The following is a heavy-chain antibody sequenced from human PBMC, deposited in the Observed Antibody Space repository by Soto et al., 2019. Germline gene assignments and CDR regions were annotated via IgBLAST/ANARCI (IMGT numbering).Heavy chain of an antibody. J-gene: IGHJ4*02. Sequence: SETLSLTCTVSGGSISSGGYYWSWIRQHPGKGLEWIGYIYYSGSTYYNPSLKSRVTISVDTSKNQFSLKLSSVTAADTAVYYCARGLGYCSSTSCPSGYFDYWGQGTLVTVSS. CDR3: ARGLGYCSSTSCPSGYFDY. CDR2: IYYSGST. D-gene: IGHD2-2*01. CDR1: GGSISSGGYY. V-gene: IGHV4-31*03.